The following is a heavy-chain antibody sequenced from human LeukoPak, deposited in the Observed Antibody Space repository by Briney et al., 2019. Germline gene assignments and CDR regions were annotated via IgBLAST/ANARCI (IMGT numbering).Heavy chain of an antibody. CDR1: GFTFDDYA. CDR3: ARDRIGDY. V-gene: IGHV3-21*01. Sequence: GESLTLSCAASGFTFDDYAMHWVRQAPGKGLEWVSSISSSSSYIYYADSVKGRFTISRDNAKNSLYLQMNSLRAEDTAVYYCARDRIGDYWGHGTLVTVSS. J-gene: IGHJ4*01. CDR2: ISSSSSYI. D-gene: IGHD2-15*01.